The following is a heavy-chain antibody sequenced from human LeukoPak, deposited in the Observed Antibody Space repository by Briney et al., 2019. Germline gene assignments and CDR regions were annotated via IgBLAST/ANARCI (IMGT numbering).Heavy chain of an antibody. D-gene: IGHD3-22*01. CDR2: ISWNSGSI. CDR3: AKDIGLLPVYFDY. CDR1: GFTFDDYA. V-gene: IGHV3-9*01. Sequence: PGGSLRLSCAASGFTFDDYAMHWVRQAPGKGLEWVSGISWNSGSIGYADSAKGRFTISRDNAKNSLYLQMNSLRAEDTALYYCAKDIGLLPVYFDYWGQGTLVTVSS. J-gene: IGHJ4*02.